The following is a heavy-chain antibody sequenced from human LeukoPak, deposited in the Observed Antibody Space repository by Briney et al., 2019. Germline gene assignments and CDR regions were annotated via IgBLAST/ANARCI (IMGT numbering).Heavy chain of an antibody. D-gene: IGHD3-22*01. V-gene: IGHV1-24*01. Sequence: ASVKVSCKVSGYTLTELCMHWVRQAPGKGLEWMGGFDPEDGETIYAQKFQGRVTMTEDTSTDTAYMELSSLRSEDTAVYYCATIFGYDSSGYYWPYYFDYWGQGTLVTVSS. J-gene: IGHJ4*02. CDR2: FDPEDGET. CDR1: GYTLTELC. CDR3: ATIFGYDSSGYYWPYYFDY.